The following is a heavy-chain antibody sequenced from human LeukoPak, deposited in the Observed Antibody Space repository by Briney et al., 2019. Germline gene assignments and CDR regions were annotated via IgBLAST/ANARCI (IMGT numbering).Heavy chain of an antibody. D-gene: IGHD2-8*02. J-gene: IGHJ4*02. CDR1: GFTFSNYW. CDR2: INQDGGEK. Sequence: GGSLRLSCAASGFTFSNYWMTWVRQAPGKGLEWVANINQDGGEKYFVGSVKGRFTISRDNAKNSLSLQMNSLRAEDTAVYYCARGHTVHRYWGQGTLVTVSS. CDR3: ARGHTVHRY. V-gene: IGHV3-7*03.